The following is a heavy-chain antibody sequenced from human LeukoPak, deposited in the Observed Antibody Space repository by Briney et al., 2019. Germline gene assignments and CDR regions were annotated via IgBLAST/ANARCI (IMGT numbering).Heavy chain of an antibody. CDR3: ARDEDNSGRYYYYMDF. CDR1: GGSVSSGTYY. Sequence: SETLSLTCTVSGGSVSSGTYYWNWIRQPPGKGLEWIGYIYHSGSTNYNPSLKSRATISVDTSKNQFSLKLSYVTAADTAVYYCARDEDNSGRYYYYMDFWGKGTTVTVSS. D-gene: IGHD3-22*01. CDR2: IYHSGST. V-gene: IGHV4-61*01. J-gene: IGHJ6*03.